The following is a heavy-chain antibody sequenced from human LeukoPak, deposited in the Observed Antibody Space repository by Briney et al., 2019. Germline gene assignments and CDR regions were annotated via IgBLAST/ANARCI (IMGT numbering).Heavy chain of an antibody. V-gene: IGHV4-4*07. J-gene: IGHJ5*02. CDR3: ARLISMVRGVTVDDWFDP. CDR2: IYPSGGP. Sequence: SETLSLTCTVSGGSISSYYWTWIRQPAGKGLEWIGRIYPSGGPNYNPSLKSRVTMSVDTSKNQFSLKLSSVTAADTAVYYCARLISMVRGVTVDDWFDPWGQGTLVTVSS. D-gene: IGHD3-10*01. CDR1: GGSISSYY.